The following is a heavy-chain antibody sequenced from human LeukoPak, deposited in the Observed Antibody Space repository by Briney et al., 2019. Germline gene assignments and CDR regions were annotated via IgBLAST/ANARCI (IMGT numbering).Heavy chain of an antibody. D-gene: IGHD1-26*01. J-gene: IGHJ4*02. CDR1: GGSISSYY. CDR2: IYYSGST. V-gene: IGHV4-59*08. CDR3: ARHGTLGSTTYPLDY. Sequence: TSETLSLTCTVSGGSISSYYWSWIRQAPGKGLEWIGNIYYSGSTNYSPSLKSRVTISVDTSKNQFSLKLSSVTAADTAVYYCARHGTLGSTTYPLDYWGQGTLVTVSS.